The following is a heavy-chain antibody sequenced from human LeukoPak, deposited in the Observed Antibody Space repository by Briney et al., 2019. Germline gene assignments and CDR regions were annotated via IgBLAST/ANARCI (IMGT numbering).Heavy chain of an antibody. D-gene: IGHD3-3*01. Sequence: GGSLRLSCAASGFIVSDFDMNWVRQAPGKGLEWVSYLSTSGSYIHYAESVKGRFTISRDAGNNSLYLQLDSLTVEDTAVYFCARGNYDFAYDPSGQGTLVIVSS. CDR2: LSTSGSYI. CDR1: GFIVSDFD. V-gene: IGHV3-21*01. CDR3: ARGNYDFAYDP. J-gene: IGHJ5*02.